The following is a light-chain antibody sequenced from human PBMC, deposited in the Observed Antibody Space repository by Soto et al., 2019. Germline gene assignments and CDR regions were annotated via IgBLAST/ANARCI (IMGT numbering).Light chain of an antibody. CDR1: TSNIGASYD. V-gene: IGLV1-40*01. CDR3: QSYDTILNGYV. Sequence: QSVLTQPPSVSGAPGQTVAISCTGSTSNIGASYDVHWYQQLPGSAPNLLIYRDTHRPSGIPNRFSGSRSGTSASLAIFGLQPPDEADDPCQSYDTILNGYVFGTGTKVTVL. CDR2: RDT. J-gene: IGLJ1*01.